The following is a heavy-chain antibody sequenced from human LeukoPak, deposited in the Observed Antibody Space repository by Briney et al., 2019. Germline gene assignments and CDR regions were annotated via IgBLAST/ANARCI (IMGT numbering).Heavy chain of an antibody. D-gene: IGHD2/OR15-2a*01. V-gene: IGHV4-59*08. J-gene: IGHJ4*02. CDR2: IYYSGRT. Sequence: SETLSLTCTLSGGSISKYYWTCIRHPPRKGLEWVGYIYYSGRTNYNPSLKRRVTMSVDTSKNQFSLKLSSPTAADTAVYYCARRRAVPGFYYFDYWGQGTLVTVSS. CDR3: ARRRAVPGFYYFDY. CDR1: GGSISKYY.